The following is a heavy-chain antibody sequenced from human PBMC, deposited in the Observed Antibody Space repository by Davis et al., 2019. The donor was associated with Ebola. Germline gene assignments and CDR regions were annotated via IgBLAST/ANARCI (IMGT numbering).Heavy chain of an antibody. CDR3: ARQYYDYVWGSFTLES. Sequence: ASVKVSCKASGYTFTSYGISWVRQAPGQGLEWMGWISAYNGNTNYAQKLQGRVTMTTDTSTSTAYMELRSLRSDDTAVYYCARQYYDYVWGSFTLESWGQGTLVTVSS. J-gene: IGHJ5*02. CDR2: ISAYNGNT. V-gene: IGHV1-18*01. D-gene: IGHD3-16*01. CDR1: GYTFTSYG.